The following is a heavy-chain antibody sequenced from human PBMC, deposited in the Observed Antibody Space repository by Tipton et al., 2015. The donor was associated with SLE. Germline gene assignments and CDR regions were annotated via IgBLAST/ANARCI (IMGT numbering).Heavy chain of an antibody. J-gene: IGHJ6*02. CDR2: MWFDGSTE. Sequence: SGFTLNRFGMHWVRQAPGKGLEWVAVMWFDGSTEFYEDSVKGRFIISRDNSKNTLFLQMNRLRTEDTAVYYCTTPLLTWYGNYYYYGMDVWGQGTTVTVSS. D-gene: IGHD6-13*01. V-gene: IGHV3-33*01. CDR1: GFTLNRFG. CDR3: TTPLLTWYGNYYYYGMDV.